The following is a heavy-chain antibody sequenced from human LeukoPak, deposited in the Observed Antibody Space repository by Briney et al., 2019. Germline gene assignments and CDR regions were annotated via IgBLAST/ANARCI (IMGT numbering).Heavy chain of an antibody. V-gene: IGHV1-18*01. Sequence: ASVKVSCKASGYTFTSYGISWVRQAPGQGLEWMGWISAYNGNTNYAQKLQGRVTMTTDTSTSTAYMELRSLRSDDTAVYYCARDFPNWNYGSGGWFDTWGQGTLVTVSS. CDR3: ARDFPNWNYGSGGWFDT. CDR1: GYTFTSYG. D-gene: IGHD1-7*01. J-gene: IGHJ5*02. CDR2: ISAYNGNT.